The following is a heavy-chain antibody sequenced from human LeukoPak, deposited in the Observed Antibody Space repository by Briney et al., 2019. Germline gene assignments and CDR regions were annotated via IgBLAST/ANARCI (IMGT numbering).Heavy chain of an antibody. CDR1: GFTFSDYS. D-gene: IGHD6-19*01. J-gene: IGHJ4*02. Sequence: GGSLRLSCAASGFTFSDYSMNWVRQAPGKGLEWVSSISSSSSYIYYADSVKGRFTISRDNAKNSLYLQMNSLRAEDTAVYYCASGSGWAKYYFDYWGQGTLVTVSS. CDR2: ISSSSSYI. CDR3: ASGSGWAKYYFDY. V-gene: IGHV3-21*01.